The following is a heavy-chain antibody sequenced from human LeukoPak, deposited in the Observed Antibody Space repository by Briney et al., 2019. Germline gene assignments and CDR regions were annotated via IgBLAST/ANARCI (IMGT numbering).Heavy chain of an antibody. CDR3: ARGGLWFGELFIGFDP. CDR1: GYTFTSYG. Sequence: GASVKVSCKVSGYTFTSYGISWVRQAPGQGLEWMGWISAYNGNTNYAQKLQGRVTMTTDTSTSTAYMELRSLRSDDTAVYYCARGGLWFGELFIGFDPWGQGTLVTVSS. D-gene: IGHD3-10*01. CDR2: ISAYNGNT. V-gene: IGHV1-18*04. J-gene: IGHJ5*02.